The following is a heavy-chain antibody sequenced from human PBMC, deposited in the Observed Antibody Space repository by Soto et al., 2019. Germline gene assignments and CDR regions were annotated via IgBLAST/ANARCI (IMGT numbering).Heavy chain of an antibody. CDR1: GFTFSSYG. CDR2: ISSSSSYI. CDR3: ARRYRSPSGTANSDY. D-gene: IGHD1-26*01. V-gene: IGHV3-21*01. J-gene: IGHJ4*02. Sequence: EVQLVESGGGLVKPGGSLRLSCAASGFTFSSYGMNWVRQAPGKGLEWVSSISSSSSYIYYADSVKGRFTISRDNAKHSLYQQMNSLRAEDTAVYYCARRYRSPSGTANSDYWGQGTLVTVSS.